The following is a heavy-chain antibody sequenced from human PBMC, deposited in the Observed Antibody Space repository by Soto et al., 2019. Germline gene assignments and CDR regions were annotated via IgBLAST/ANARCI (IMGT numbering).Heavy chain of an antibody. J-gene: IGHJ6*02. CDR1: GGSISTYY. CDR2: MYASGST. CDR3: ARELRLVASYNGMDV. Sequence: QVQLQESGPGLVKPSETLCLTCTVSGGSISTYYWSWIRQPAGKGLEWIGRMYASGSTNYNPSLKRRVTLSVDTSKNQFDLKLSCVTAADTAVYYCARELRLVASYNGMDVWGQGTTVTVSS. V-gene: IGHV4-4*07. D-gene: IGHD3-22*01.